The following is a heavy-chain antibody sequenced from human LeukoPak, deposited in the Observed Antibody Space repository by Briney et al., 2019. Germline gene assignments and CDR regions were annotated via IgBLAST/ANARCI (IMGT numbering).Heavy chain of an antibody. D-gene: IGHD3-16*02. V-gene: IGHV4-34*01. CDR1: GGSFSGYY. CDR3: ARGLPIGY. CDR2: INHSGST. J-gene: IGHJ4*02. Sequence: SATLSPTCAVYGGSFSGYYWSWIRQPTGKGLEWIGEINHSGSTNYNPSLKSRVTISVDTSKNQFSLKLSSVTAADTAVYYCARGLPIGYWGQGTLVTVSS.